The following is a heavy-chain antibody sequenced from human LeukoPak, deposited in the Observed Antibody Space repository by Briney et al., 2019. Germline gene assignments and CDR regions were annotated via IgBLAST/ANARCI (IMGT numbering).Heavy chain of an antibody. CDR1: GFTFSDFY. V-gene: IGHV3-11*01. CDR2: ISNSGSTI. J-gene: IGHJ4*02. Sequence: GGSLRLSCAASGFTFSDFYMTWIRQAPGKGLEWVSYISNSGSTIYYADSVKGRFTISRDNAKNSLYLQMNSLRAEDTAVYYCARSADSSGYSSFDYWGQGTLVTVSS. D-gene: IGHD3-22*01. CDR3: ARSADSSGYSSFDY.